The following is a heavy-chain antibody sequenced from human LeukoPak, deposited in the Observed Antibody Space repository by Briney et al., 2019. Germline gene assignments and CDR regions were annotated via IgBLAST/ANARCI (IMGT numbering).Heavy chain of an antibody. CDR2: IIPIFGTA. Sequence: GASVKVSCKASGGTFSSYAISWVRQAPGQGFEWMGGIIPIFGTANYAQKFQGRVTITADESTSTAYMELSSLRSEDTAVYYSASSPERFGGVPYGMDVWGQGTTVTVSS. J-gene: IGHJ6*02. CDR3: ASSPERFGGVPYGMDV. D-gene: IGHD3-16*01. V-gene: IGHV1-69*13. CDR1: GGTFSSYA.